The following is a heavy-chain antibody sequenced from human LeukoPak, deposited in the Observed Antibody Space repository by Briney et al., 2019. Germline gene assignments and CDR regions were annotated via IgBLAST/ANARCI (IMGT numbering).Heavy chain of an antibody. CDR2: ISWDGGST. D-gene: IGHD5-12*01. Sequence: PGGSLRLSCAASGFTFDDYTMHWVRQAPGKGLEWVSLISWDGGSTYYAGSVKGRFTISRDNRKNSLYLQMNSLRTEDTALYYCAKDSGYDFSGWYFDLWGRGTLVTVSS. J-gene: IGHJ2*01. CDR1: GFTFDDYT. CDR3: AKDSGYDFSGWYFDL. V-gene: IGHV3-43*01.